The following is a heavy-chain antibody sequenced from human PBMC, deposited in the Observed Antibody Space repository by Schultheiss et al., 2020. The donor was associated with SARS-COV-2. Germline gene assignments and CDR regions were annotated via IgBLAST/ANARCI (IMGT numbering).Heavy chain of an antibody. V-gene: IGHV3-NL1*01. CDR1: GFTFSSYG. D-gene: IGHD2-15*01. Sequence: GESLKISCAASGFTFSSYGMHWVRQAPGKGLEWVSAISGSGGSTYYADSVKGRFTISRDNSKNTLYLQMNSLRAEDTAVYYCAREVGYYYYMDVWGKGTTVTVSS. J-gene: IGHJ6*03. CDR2: ISGSGGST. CDR3: AREVGYYYYMDV.